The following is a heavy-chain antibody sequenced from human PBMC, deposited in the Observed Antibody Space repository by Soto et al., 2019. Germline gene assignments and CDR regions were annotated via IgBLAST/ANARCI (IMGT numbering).Heavy chain of an antibody. CDR1: GFTFSNAW. CDR3: TAPVVEWLLGYYYYGMDV. Sequence: PGGSLRLSCAASGFTFSNAWMSWVRQAPGKGLEWVGRIKSKTDGGTTDYAAPVKGRFTISRDDSKNTLYLQMNSLKTEDTAVYYCTAPVVEWLLGYYYYGMDVWGQGTTVTVSS. CDR2: IKSKTDGGTT. D-gene: IGHD3-3*01. V-gene: IGHV3-15*01. J-gene: IGHJ6*02.